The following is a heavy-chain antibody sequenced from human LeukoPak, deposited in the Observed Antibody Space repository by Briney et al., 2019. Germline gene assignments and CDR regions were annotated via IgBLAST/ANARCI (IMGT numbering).Heavy chain of an antibody. CDR1: GFTFSSYA. CDR2: ISGSGGST. V-gene: IGHV3-23*01. D-gene: IGHD3-10*01. J-gene: IGHJ4*02. Sequence: PGGSLRLSCAASGFTFSSYAMSWVRQAPGKGLEWVSAISGSGGSTYYADSVKGRFTISRDNSKNTLYLQMNSLRAEDTAVYYCAKAWGITTVRGVTLDYWGQGTLVTVSS. CDR3: AKAWGITTVRGVTLDY.